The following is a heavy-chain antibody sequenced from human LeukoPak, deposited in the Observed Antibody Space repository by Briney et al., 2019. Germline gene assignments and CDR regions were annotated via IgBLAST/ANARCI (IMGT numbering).Heavy chain of an antibody. CDR3: ASSYCGGDCYSEWSYYYGMDV. J-gene: IGHJ6*02. CDR2: INHSEST. D-gene: IGHD2-21*02. Sequence: SETLSLTCAVYGGSFSGYYWSWIRQPPGKGLEWIGEINHSESTNYNPSLKSRVTISVDTSKNQFSLKLSSVTAADTAVYYCASSYCGGDCYSEWSYYYGMDVWGQGTTVTVSS. CDR1: GGSFSGYY. V-gene: IGHV4-34*01.